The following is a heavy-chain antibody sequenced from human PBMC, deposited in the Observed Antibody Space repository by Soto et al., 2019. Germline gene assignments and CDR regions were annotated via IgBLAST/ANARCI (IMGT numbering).Heavy chain of an antibody. CDR3: ASALYYYDSSGLILSFDY. J-gene: IGHJ4*02. Sequence: KPSETLSLTCAVSGYSISSGYYWGWIRQPPGKGLEWIGSIYHSGSTYYNPSLKSRVTISVDTSKNQFSLKLSSVTAADTAVYYCASALYYYDSSGLILSFDYWGQGTLVTVSS. V-gene: IGHV4-38-2*01. CDR2: IYHSGST. CDR1: GYSISSGYY. D-gene: IGHD3-22*01.